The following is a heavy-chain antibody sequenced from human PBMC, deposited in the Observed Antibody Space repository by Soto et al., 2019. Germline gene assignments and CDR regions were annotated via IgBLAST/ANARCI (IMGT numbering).Heavy chain of an antibody. Sequence: GGSLRLSCAASGFTFSSYAMSWVRQAPGKGLEWVSAISGSGGSTYYADSVKGRFTISRDNSKNTLYLQMNSLRAEDTAVYYCAKAGSVLWFGELPYYYYYGMDVWGQGTTVTVSS. D-gene: IGHD3-10*01. CDR1: GFTFSSYA. CDR2: ISGSGGST. V-gene: IGHV3-23*01. J-gene: IGHJ6*02. CDR3: AKAGSVLWFGELPYYYYYGMDV.